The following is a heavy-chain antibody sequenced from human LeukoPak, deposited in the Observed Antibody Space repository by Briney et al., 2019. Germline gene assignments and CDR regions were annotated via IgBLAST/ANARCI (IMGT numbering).Heavy chain of an antibody. CDR2: IGATGSST. Sequence: GGSLRLSCAASGFTFSSYATTWVRQAAGKGLEWVSSIGATGSSTYYADSVKGRFTVSRDDSKSTLYLQMNSLRAEDTAVYYCAKGTSIAAAGTVYWGQGTLVTVSS. CDR3: AKGTSIAAAGTVY. D-gene: IGHD6-13*01. CDR1: GFTFSSYA. J-gene: IGHJ4*02. V-gene: IGHV3-23*01.